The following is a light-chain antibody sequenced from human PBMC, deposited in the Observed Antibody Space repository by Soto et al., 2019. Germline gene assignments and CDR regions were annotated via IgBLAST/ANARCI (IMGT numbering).Light chain of an antibody. CDR1: QTIHNY. V-gene: IGKV1-39*01. CDR3: PPSFTDPPT. J-gene: IGKJ1*01. CDR2: STS. Sequence: DIQMTQSPSSLSASVGDRVTITCRASQTIHNYLNWYLQKPGRAPKLLIDSTSSLQSGVPSRFSSRGPGTHFTLTIKNLQPKAIATYYCPPSFTDPPTFGQGTKVEI.